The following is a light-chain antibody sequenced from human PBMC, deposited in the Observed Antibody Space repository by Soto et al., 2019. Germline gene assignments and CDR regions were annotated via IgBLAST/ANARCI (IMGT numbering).Light chain of an antibody. V-gene: IGLV3-9*01. J-gene: IGLJ2*01. CDR1: NIGSKN. CDR2: RDI. Sequence: SYELTQPLSVSVALGQTARITCGGNNIGSKNVHWYQQKPGQAPVLVIFRDINRPSGIPERFSGSNSGNTATLTVSRAQAGDEADYYCQVWDSTIVIFGGGTKVTVL. CDR3: QVWDSTIVI.